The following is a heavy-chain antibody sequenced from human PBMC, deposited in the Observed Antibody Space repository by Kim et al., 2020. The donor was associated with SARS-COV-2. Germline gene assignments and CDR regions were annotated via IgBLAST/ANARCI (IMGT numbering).Heavy chain of an antibody. Sequence: GGSLRLSCVASGLTLSNSCMSWVRQVPGKGLEWVGSIKSKSDGGTKEYSALVTGRFTIARSDSKNTLYLQMNSPETEDTAVYYCATGFKSCWQEYYFEFWGQGPLVTVSS. V-gene: IGHV3-15*01. J-gene: IGHJ4*02. D-gene: IGHD3-16*01. CDR2: IKSKSDGGTK. CDR1: GLTLSNSC. CDR3: ATGFKSCWQEYYFEF.